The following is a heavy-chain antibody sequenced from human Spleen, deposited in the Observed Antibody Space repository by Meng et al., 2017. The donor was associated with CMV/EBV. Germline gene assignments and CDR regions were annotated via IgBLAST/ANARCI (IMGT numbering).Heavy chain of an antibody. V-gene: IGHV1-2*02. CDR1: GGTLSSDT. D-gene: IGHD1-26*01. CDR3: ASLDGSYAY. CDR2: INPNSGGT. Sequence: KVACKAPGGTLSSDTISWVRQAPGQGLEWMGGINPNSGGTNYAQKFQGRVTMTRDTSISTAYMELSRLRSDDTAVYYCASLDGSYAYWGQGTLVTVS. J-gene: IGHJ4*02.